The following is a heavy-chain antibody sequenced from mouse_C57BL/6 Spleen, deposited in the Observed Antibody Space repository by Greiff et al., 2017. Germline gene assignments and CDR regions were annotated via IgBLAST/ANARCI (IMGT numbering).Heavy chain of an antibody. CDR3: ARSMITYLYLDY. Sequence: VQLQQPGAELVKPGASVKMSCKASGYTFTSYWIPWVKQRPGQGLEWIGDIYPGSGSTNYNEKFKSKATLTVDTSSSTAYMQLSSLTSEDSAVYYCARSMITYLYLDYWGQGTTLTVSS. V-gene: IGHV1-55*01. CDR1: GYTFTSYW. J-gene: IGHJ2*01. CDR2: IYPGSGST. D-gene: IGHD2-4*01.